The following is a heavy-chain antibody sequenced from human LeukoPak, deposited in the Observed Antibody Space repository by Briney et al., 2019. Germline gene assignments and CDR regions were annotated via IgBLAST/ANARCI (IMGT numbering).Heavy chain of an antibody. V-gene: IGHV3-7*01. Sequence: PGGSLRLSCAASGFTFSSYWMSWVRQAPGKGLEWVANIKQDGSEKYYVDSVKGRFTISRDNAKNSLYLQMNSLRAEDTAVYYCARGLPSGSYYFDYWGQGTLVTVSS. CDR1: GFTFSSYW. J-gene: IGHJ4*02. D-gene: IGHD1-26*01. CDR3: ARGLPSGSYYFDY. CDR2: IKQDGSEK.